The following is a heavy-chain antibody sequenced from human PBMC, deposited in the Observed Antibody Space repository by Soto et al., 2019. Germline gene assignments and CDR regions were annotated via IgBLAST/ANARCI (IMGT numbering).Heavy chain of an antibody. J-gene: IGHJ4*02. CDR3: GNGRGLLFEF. V-gene: IGHV2-5*01. Sequence: QITLKESGPTLVKPTQTLTLTCTFSGFSLRDYAVGVGWIRQPPGKALEWLSFIYWNDNEYYSPSLRSRLTIRQETSQNPVVLKMTHLGPVEHAHFYRGNGRGLLFEFRGQGTLVTVSS. CDR2: IYWNDNE. CDR1: GFSLRDYAVG. D-gene: IGHD1-1*01.